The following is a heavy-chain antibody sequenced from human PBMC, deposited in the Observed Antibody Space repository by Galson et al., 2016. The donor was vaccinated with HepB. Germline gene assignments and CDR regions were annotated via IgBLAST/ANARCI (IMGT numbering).Heavy chain of an antibody. CDR3: ARDPDYNNSTGTFDY. CDR1: GFTSSYHA. V-gene: IGHV3-30*04. J-gene: IGHJ4*02. D-gene: IGHD3-9*01. Sequence: SLRLSCAASGFTSSYHALHWARPAPGKGLEWVSVISYDGSRRYYSDSVKGRFTIYRDNSKNTLFLQMNSLIREDTAVYSCARDPDYNNSTGTFDYWGLGSLVTVSS. CDR2: ISYDGSRR.